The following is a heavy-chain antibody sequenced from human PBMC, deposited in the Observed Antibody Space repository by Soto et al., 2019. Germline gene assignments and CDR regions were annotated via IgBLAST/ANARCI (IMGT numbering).Heavy chain of an antibody. Sequence: ASVKGSCKASGYMFMSYRINWGLQAPGQGLEWMGWISAYNGNIKYAQNLQGRVTMTTDTSTSTAYMEMRSLRSDDTAVYYCVRDLDGSGSYYTDYWGPGTLVTVSS. D-gene: IGHD3-10*01. CDR2: ISAYNGNI. J-gene: IGHJ4*02. V-gene: IGHV1-18*01. CDR3: VRDLDGSGSYYTDY. CDR1: GYMFMSYR.